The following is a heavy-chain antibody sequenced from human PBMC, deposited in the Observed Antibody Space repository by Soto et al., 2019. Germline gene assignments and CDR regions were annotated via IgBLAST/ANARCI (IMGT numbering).Heavy chain of an antibody. D-gene: IGHD5-12*01. J-gene: IGHJ3*02. V-gene: IGHV3-7*01. CDR2: IKQDGSEK. CDR3: ARDQEYSGYDWDFPDAFDI. Sequence: GGSLRLSCAASGFTFSSYWMSWVRQAPGKGLEWVANIKQDGSEKYYVDSVKGRFTISRDNAKNSLYLQMNSLRAEDTAVYYCARDQEYSGYDWDFPDAFDIWGQGTMVTVSS. CDR1: GFTFSSYW.